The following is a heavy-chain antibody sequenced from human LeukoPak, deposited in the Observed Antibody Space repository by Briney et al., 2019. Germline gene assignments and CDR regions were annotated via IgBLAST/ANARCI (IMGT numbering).Heavy chain of an antibody. D-gene: IGHD6-19*01. J-gene: IGHJ4*02. V-gene: IGHV1-2*02. CDR2: INPNSGGT. CDR3: ARLAPAGYSSGPFDY. CDR1: GYTFTGYY. Sequence: ASVKVSCKASGYTFTGYYMHWVRQAPGQGLEWMGWINPNSGGTNYAQKFQGRVTMTRDTSISTAYMELSRLRSDDTAVYYCARLAPAGYSSGPFDYWGQGTLVTVSS.